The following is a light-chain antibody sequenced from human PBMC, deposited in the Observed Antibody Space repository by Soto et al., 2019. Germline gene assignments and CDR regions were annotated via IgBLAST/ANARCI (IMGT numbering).Light chain of an antibody. CDR2: ENI. CDR1: SSDVGAYDL. Sequence: QSVLTQPVSVSGSRGQSITISWIGTSSDVGAYDLVSWYQQYPGTAPRLIIYENIRRPSGIDSRFSGSKSGNTAALTISGLRAEDESNYHCCSYAGNRIFVFGGGTKVTVL. CDR3: CSYAGNRIFV. J-gene: IGLJ2*01. V-gene: IGLV2-23*01.